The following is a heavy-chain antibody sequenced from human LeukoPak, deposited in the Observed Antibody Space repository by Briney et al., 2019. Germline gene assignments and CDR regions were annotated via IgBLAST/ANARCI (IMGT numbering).Heavy chain of an antibody. V-gene: IGHV7-4-1*02. CDR2: INTNTGDP. CDR3: ARDGRIDSSGYFLDY. Sequence: ASVKVSCKASGYTFTSYYMHWVRQAPGQGLEWMGWINTNTGDPTYAHGFTGRFVFSLGTSVSTAYLQITSLKAEDTAIYYCARDGRIDSSGYFLDYWGQGTLVAVSS. CDR1: GYTFTSYY. J-gene: IGHJ4*02. D-gene: IGHD3-22*01.